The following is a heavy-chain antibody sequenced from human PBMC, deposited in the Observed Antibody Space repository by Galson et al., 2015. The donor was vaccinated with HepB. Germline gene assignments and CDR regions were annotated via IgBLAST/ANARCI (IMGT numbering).Heavy chain of an antibody. D-gene: IGHD3-22*01. CDR1: GFTFSSYG. J-gene: IGHJ3*02. Sequence: SLRLSCAASGFTFSSYGMHWVRQAPGTGLEWVAVIYYDESNKYYADSVKGRFTISRDNSKNTLYLQMNSLRAEDTAVYYFARVREYYDSSGYSQRRADAFDIWGQGTMVTVSS. CDR3: ARVREYYDSSGYSQRRADAFDI. CDR2: IYYDESNK. V-gene: IGHV3-33*01.